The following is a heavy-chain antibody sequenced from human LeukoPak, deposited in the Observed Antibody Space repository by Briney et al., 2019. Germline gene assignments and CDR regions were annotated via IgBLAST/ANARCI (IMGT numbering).Heavy chain of an antibody. J-gene: IGHJ4*02. Sequence: SETLSLTCTVAGGSISSSSYYWTRIRQPAGKGLEWIGRIYPNGYTNYNPSLKSRVTISVDTSENQFSLKLGSVTAADTAVYYCARGNRNYADYWGQGTLVTVSS. CDR2: IYPNGYT. CDR1: GGSISSSSYY. CDR3: ARGNRNYADY. V-gene: IGHV4-61*02.